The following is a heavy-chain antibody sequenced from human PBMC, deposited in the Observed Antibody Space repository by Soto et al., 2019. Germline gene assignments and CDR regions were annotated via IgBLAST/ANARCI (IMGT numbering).Heavy chain of an antibody. J-gene: IGHJ5*02. CDR2: IYHSGST. D-gene: IGHD1-1*01. Sequence: QLQLQESGSGLVRPSQTLSLTCAVSGGSISSGGYSWNWIRQPPGKGLEWIGYIYHSGSTLYIPSLKSGVTISVDKSKNPFSLKLSSVTAADTAVYYCARDQLEGNWFDPWGQGTLVTVSS. V-gene: IGHV4-30-2*01. CDR1: GGSISSGGYS. CDR3: ARDQLEGNWFDP.